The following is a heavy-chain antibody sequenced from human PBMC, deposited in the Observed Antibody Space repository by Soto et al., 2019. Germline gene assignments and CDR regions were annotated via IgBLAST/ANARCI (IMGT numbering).Heavy chain of an antibody. Sequence: QMQLQQWGAGLLKPSETLSLTCAVYGGSFSGYYWSWIRKPPGKGREWIGEINHSGSTNYNPSLKSRVTISVDTSKNQFSLKLSSVTAADTAVYYCARGGGYCSSTSCYPMVGFDPWGQGTLVTVSS. CDR2: INHSGST. D-gene: IGHD2-2*01. V-gene: IGHV4-34*01. CDR3: ARGGGYCSSTSCYPMVGFDP. CDR1: GGSFSGYY. J-gene: IGHJ5*02.